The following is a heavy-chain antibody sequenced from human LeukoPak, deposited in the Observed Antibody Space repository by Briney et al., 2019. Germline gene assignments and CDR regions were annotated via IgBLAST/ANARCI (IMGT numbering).Heavy chain of an antibody. D-gene: IGHD3-22*01. CDR2: ISSSSSYI. Sequence: GGSLRLSCAASGFTFSSYSMNWVRQAPGKGLEWVSSISSSSSYIYYADSVKGRFTISRDNAKNSLYLQMNSLRAEDTAVYYCARDLYYYDSSAHGGDYYYMDVWGKGTTVTVS. J-gene: IGHJ6*03. CDR3: ARDLYYYDSSAHGGDYYYMDV. CDR1: GFTFSSYS. V-gene: IGHV3-21*01.